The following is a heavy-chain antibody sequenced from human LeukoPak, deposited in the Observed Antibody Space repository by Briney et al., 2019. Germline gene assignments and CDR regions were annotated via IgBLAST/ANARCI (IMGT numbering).Heavy chain of an antibody. V-gene: IGHV3-9*03. J-gene: IGHJ4*02. CDR2: ISWNSGSI. D-gene: IGHD6-6*01. CDR3: AKDMAYSSSGFDY. Sequence: PGGSLRLSCAASGFTFDDYAMHWVRQAPGKGLEWVSGISWNSGSIGYADSVKGRFTISRDNAKNSLYLQMNSLRAEDMALYYCAKDMAYSSSGFDYWGQGTLVTVSS. CDR1: GFTFDDYA.